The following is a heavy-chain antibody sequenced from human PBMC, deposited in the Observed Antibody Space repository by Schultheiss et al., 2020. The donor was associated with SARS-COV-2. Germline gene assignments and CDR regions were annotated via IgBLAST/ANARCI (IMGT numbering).Heavy chain of an antibody. D-gene: IGHD3-22*01. CDR2: IWYDGSNK. Sequence: GGSLRLSCAASGFTFSSYALSWVRQAPGKGLEWVAVIWYDGSNKYYADSVKGRFTISRDNAKNSLYLQMNSLRAEDTAVYYCARAPPENYYDSSGYPDYWGQGTLVTVSS. CDR3: ARAPPENYYDSSGYPDY. V-gene: IGHV3-33*08. CDR1: GFTFSSYA. J-gene: IGHJ4*02.